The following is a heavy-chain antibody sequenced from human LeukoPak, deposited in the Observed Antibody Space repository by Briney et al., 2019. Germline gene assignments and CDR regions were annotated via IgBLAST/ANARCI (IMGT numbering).Heavy chain of an antibody. CDR3: AKDRDIVVVPAADDAFDI. V-gene: IGHV3-23*01. J-gene: IGHJ3*02. D-gene: IGHD2-2*01. CDR1: GFTFSSYA. Sequence: PGASLRLSCAASGFTFSSYAMSWVRQAPGKGLERVSAISGSGGSTYYADSVKGRFTISRDNSKNTLYLQMNSLRAEDTAVYYCAKDRDIVVVPAADDAFDIWGQGTMVTVSS. CDR2: ISGSGGST.